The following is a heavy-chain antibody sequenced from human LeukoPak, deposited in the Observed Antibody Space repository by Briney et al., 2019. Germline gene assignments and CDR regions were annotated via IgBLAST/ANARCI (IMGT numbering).Heavy chain of an antibody. CDR2: IHVTGTT. CDR1: PGSIGGHGYY. V-gene: IGHV4-39*07. J-gene: IGHJ6*03. D-gene: IGHD3-16*02. CDR3: ARDRTYLWGNYRPGGDYYYMDV. Sequence: SETLSLTCTVSPGSIGGHGYYWAYLRQPPGLGLEWIGTIHVTGTTHFNPSLMGRVTISIDSSKNQFSLKLGSVTAADTAVYYCARDRTYLWGNYRPGGDYYYMDVWGKGTTVTVSS.